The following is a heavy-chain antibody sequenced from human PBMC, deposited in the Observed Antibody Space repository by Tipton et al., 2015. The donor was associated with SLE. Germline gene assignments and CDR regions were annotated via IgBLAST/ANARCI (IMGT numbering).Heavy chain of an antibody. CDR3: ARNEYADNNNWFDP. CDR2: IYYTGST. D-gene: IGHD3-16*01. Sequence: TLSLTCAVYGDSLVGYYWSWIRQPPGKGLEWIGYIYYTGSTSSNPSLKSRVTMSMDTSKNQFSLRLSSVTAADTAVYSCARNEYADNNNWFDPWGQGILVIVSS. J-gene: IGHJ5*02. V-gene: IGHV4-34*11. CDR1: GDSLVGYY.